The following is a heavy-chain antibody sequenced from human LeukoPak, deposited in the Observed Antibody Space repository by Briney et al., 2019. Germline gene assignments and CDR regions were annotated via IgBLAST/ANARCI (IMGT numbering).Heavy chain of an antibody. Sequence: SETLSLTCTVSGGSISGYYWSWIRQSPEKGLEWIGYIYYSGSTNYNPSLKSRVTISVDTSKNQFSLKLSSVTAADTAVYYCARGLSGYNPWYFDLWGRGTLVTVSS. CDR2: IYYSGST. J-gene: IGHJ2*01. V-gene: IGHV4-59*12. CDR1: GGSISGYY. CDR3: ARGLSGYNPWYFDL. D-gene: IGHD5-24*01.